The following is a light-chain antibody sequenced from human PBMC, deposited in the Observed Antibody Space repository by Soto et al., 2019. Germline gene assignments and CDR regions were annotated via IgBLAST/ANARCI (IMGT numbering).Light chain of an antibody. CDR2: EVS. CDR3: SSYAGSNNFGV. Sequence: QSALTQPPSASGSPGQSVTISCTGTSSDVGGYNYVSWYQQHPGKAPKLMIYEVSKRPSGVPDRFSGSKSGNTASLTFSGLQAEDEADYYCSSYAGSNNFGVFGTGTKVTVL. CDR1: SSDVGGYNY. J-gene: IGLJ1*01. V-gene: IGLV2-8*01.